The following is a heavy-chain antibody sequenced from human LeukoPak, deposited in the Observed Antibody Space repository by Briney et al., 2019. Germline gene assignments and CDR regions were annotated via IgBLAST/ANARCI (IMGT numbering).Heavy chain of an antibody. D-gene: IGHD2-2*01. Sequence: GGSLRLSCAASGFTFSSYWMSWVRQAPGKGLEWVANIKQDGTEEYYVDSVRGRFSISKDNAKNSLYLQMNSLRAEDTAVYYCARDPCHGALDYWGQGALVTVSS. V-gene: IGHV3-7*03. CDR3: ARDPCHGALDY. CDR2: IKQDGTEE. J-gene: IGHJ4*02. CDR1: GFTFSSYW.